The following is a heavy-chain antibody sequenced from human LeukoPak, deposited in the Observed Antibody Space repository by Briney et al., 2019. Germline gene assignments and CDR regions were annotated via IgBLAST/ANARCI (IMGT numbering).Heavy chain of an antibody. CDR3: ASSEWELLNYFDY. J-gene: IGHJ4*02. CDR1: GGSISSSSYY. Sequence: SETLSLTCTVSGGSISSSSYYWGWIRQPPGKGLEWIGSIYYSGSTYYNPSLKSRVTISVDTSKNQFSLKLSSVTAADTAVYYCASSEWELLNYFDYWGQGTLVTVSS. D-gene: IGHD1-26*01. CDR2: IYYSGST. V-gene: IGHV4-39*07.